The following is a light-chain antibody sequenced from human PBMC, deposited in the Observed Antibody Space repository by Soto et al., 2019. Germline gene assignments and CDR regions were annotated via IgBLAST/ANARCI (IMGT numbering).Light chain of an antibody. J-gene: IGKJ2*01. CDR1: QSLVYSDGNTY. CDR3: MQGTHWPPMYT. Sequence: DVVMTQSPLSLPVTLGQPASISCRSSQSLVYSDGNTYLNWFQQRPGQSPRRLIYKVSNRDSGVPDRFSGSGSGTDFTLKLRRVEDEDVGVYYCMQGTHWPPMYTFGQGTKLEIK. V-gene: IGKV2-30*01. CDR2: KVS.